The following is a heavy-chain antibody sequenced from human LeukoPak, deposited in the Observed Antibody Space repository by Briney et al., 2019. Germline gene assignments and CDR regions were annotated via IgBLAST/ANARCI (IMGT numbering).Heavy chain of an antibody. CDR2: IRSDAINK. D-gene: IGHD3-10*01. CDR1: GFTLSSYW. V-gene: IGHV3-30*02. Sequence: GGSLRLSCAASGFTLSSYWMHWVRQAPGKGLEWVAFIRSDAINKYYADSVKGRFTISRDNSKNTLYLQLSSLRAEDTAVYYCARDRSESYYLFDYWGQGTLVTVSS. J-gene: IGHJ4*02. CDR3: ARDRSESYYLFDY.